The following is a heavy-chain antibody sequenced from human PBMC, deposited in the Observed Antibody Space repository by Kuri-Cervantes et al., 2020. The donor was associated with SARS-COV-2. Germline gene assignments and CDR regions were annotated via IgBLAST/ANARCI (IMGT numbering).Heavy chain of an antibody. V-gene: IGHV3-21*01. CDR3: ARDRDLAGGMDV. J-gene: IGHJ6*02. Sequence: GESLKISCTASGFTISPYTLTWVRQAPGKGLEWVSSISGSSEYIYYADSVKGRFTISRDNARNSLFLQMNRLRDEDTAVYYCARDRDLAGGMDVWGQGTTVTVSS. CDR2: ISGSSEYI. CDR1: GFTISPYT. D-gene: IGHD6-13*01.